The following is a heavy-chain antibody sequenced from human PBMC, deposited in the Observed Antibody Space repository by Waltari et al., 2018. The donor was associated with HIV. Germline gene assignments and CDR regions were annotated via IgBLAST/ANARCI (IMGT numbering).Heavy chain of an antibody. Sequence: QVQLVQSGAEVKKPGASLKVSCKASGYSFTRYGISWGRQAPGQGLEWIGWISVYNDNTKYAQKSQDRLNMTTDSPTSTAYRELRSLRSDDTAVYYCARAPMTTVTSRGFDIWGQGTMVIVSS. CDR2: ISVYNDNT. J-gene: IGHJ3*02. CDR3: ARAPMTTVTSRGFDI. V-gene: IGHV1-18*01. D-gene: IGHD4-17*01. CDR1: GYSFTRYG.